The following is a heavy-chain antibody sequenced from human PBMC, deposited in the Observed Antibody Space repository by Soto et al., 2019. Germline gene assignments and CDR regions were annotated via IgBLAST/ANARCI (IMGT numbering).Heavy chain of an antibody. CDR1: GFAFGSYW. Sequence: XVSLRLSCGASGFAFGSYWMGWVRQAPVKGLEWVAYINQGGSETYYVDSVRGRFTVSRDNARNSLDLQMNSLRADDTAVYYCARGSLYSSVWLNWFDPWGRGTLVTVSS. CDR3: ARGSLYSSVWLNWFDP. CDR2: INQGGSET. V-gene: IGHV3-7*03. D-gene: IGHD6-19*01. J-gene: IGHJ5*02.